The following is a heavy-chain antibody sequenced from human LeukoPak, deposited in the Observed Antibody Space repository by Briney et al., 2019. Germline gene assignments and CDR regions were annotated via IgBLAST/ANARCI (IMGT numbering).Heavy chain of an antibody. V-gene: IGHV4-34*01. CDR1: GGSFSGYY. Sequence: SETLSLTCAVYGGSFSGYYWSWLPQPPGKGLEWIGEIYHSGSSIYNPSLKRRVTISLDTSKNHFSLQLTYVHAADTAVYYCARGDRIRVTMFRPRPYIEYWGEGGIATVSS. CDR2: IYHSGSS. D-gene: IGHD3-10*01. J-gene: IGHJ4*02. CDR3: ARGDRIRVTMFRPRPYIEY.